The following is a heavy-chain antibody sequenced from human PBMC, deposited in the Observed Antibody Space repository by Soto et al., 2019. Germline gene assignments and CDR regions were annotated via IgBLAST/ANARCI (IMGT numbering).Heavy chain of an antibody. CDR1: GGSISSSSYY. Sequence: SETLSLTCTVSGGSISSSSYYWGWIRQPPGKGLEWIGSIYYSGSTYYNPSLKSRVTISVDTSKNQFSLKLSSVTAADTAVYYCARRMRDSSGYSDYWGQGTLVTVSS. CDR2: IYYSGST. D-gene: IGHD3-22*01. V-gene: IGHV4-39*01. CDR3: ARRMRDSSGYSDY. J-gene: IGHJ4*02.